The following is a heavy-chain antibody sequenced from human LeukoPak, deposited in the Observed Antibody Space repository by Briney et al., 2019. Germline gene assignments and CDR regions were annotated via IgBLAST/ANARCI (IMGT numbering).Heavy chain of an antibody. J-gene: IGHJ4*02. CDR3: AKVYLEGAVLRFLEWPYRLDY. Sequence: GSRRLSCAASGFTFSSYDMHWVRQAPGKGLEWVAFIRYDGSNKYYADSVKGRFTISRDNSKNTLYLQMNSLRAEDTALYYCAKVYLEGAVLRFLEWPYRLDYWGQGTLVTVSS. V-gene: IGHV3-30*02. D-gene: IGHD3-3*01. CDR2: IRYDGSNK. CDR1: GFTFSSYD.